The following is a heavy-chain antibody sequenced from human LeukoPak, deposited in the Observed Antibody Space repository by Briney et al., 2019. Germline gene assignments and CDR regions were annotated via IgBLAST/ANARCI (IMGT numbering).Heavy chain of an antibody. D-gene: IGHD2-2*01. CDR1: GGTFSSYA. CDR2: IIPIFGTA. Sequence: GASVKDSCKASGGTFSSYAISWVRQAPGQGLEWMGGIIPIFGTANYAQKFQGRVTITADESTSTAYMELSSLRSEDTAVYYCAREDCSSTSCRNVDWFDPWGQGTLVTVSS. J-gene: IGHJ5*02. CDR3: AREDCSSTSCRNVDWFDP. V-gene: IGHV1-69*13.